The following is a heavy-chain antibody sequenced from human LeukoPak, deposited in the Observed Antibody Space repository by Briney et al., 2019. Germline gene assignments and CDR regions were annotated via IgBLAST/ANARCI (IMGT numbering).Heavy chain of an antibody. CDR1: GYTFTSYG. J-gene: IGHJ3*02. V-gene: IGHV1-18*01. D-gene: IGHD3-22*01. CDR3: ARREYYYDSSGYNANDAFDI. Sequence: GASVKVSCKASGYTFTSYGISWVRQAPGQGLEWMGWISAYNGNTNYAQKLQGRVTMTTDTSTSTAYMELRSLRSDDTAVYYCARREYYYDSSGYNANDAFDIWGRGTMVTVSS. CDR2: ISAYNGNT.